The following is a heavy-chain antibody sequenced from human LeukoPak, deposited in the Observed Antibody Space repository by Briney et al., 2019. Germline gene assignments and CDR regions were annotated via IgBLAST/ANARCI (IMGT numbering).Heavy chain of an antibody. D-gene: IGHD6-19*01. CDR3: ARGGIAVAGTLADAFDI. CDR1: GVSFSGYY. Sequence: SETLSLTCAVYGVSFSGYYWSWIRQPPGKGLEWIGEINHSGSTNYNPSLKSRVTISVDTSKNQFSLKLSSVTAADTAVYYCARGGIAVAGTLADAFDIWGQGTMVTVSS. V-gene: IGHV4-34*01. J-gene: IGHJ3*02. CDR2: INHSGST.